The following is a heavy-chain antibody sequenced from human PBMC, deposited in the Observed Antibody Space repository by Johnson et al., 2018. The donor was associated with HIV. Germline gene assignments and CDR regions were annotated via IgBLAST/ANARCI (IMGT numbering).Heavy chain of an antibody. D-gene: IGHD3-22*01. CDR3: VRVGHGSDYYRDAFDI. Sequence: VQLVESGGGLVQPGGSLRLSCGASPFTFRSYVMNWVRQATGKGLEWVSAIGTAGDTYYPGSVKGRFTISRENAQNSLYLQMNSLTVGDTAMYYCVRVGHGSDYYRDAFDIWGQGTMVTVSS. J-gene: IGHJ3*02. V-gene: IGHV3-13*01. CDR1: PFTFRSYV. CDR2: IGTAGDT.